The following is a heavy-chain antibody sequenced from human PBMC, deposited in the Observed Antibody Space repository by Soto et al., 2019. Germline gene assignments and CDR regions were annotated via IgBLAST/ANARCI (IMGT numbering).Heavy chain of an antibody. D-gene: IGHD6-13*01. Sequence: SETLSLTCAVYGGSFSGYYWSWIRQPPGKGLEWIGEINHSGSTNYNPSLKSRVTISVDTSKNQFSLKLSSVTAADTAVYYCARGRKLLYSSSWYGYWGQGTLVTVSS. V-gene: IGHV4-34*01. CDR2: INHSGST. CDR3: ARGRKLLYSSSWYGY. J-gene: IGHJ4*02. CDR1: GGSFSGYY.